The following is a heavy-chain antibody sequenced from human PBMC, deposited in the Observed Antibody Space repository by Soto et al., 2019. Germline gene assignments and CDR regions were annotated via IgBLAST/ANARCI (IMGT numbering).Heavy chain of an antibody. CDR2: ISYDGSNK. Sequence: QVQLVESGGGVVQPGRSLRLSCAASGFTFSSYAMHWVRQAPGKGLEWVAVISYDGSNKYYADSVKGRLTISRDNSKNTLYLQMNSLRAEDTAVYYCARWESETTLVTNGFDYWGQGTLVTVSS. V-gene: IGHV3-30-3*01. J-gene: IGHJ4*02. CDR1: GFTFSSYA. CDR3: ARWESETTLVTNGFDY. D-gene: IGHD4-17*01.